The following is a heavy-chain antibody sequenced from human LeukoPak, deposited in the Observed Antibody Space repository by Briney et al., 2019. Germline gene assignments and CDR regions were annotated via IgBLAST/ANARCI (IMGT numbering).Heavy chain of an antibody. Sequence: PSETLSLTCAVSGVSVGSGGYSWSWIRQPPGKGLEWIGYVYHSGSTYYNPSLMSRVTISVDTSKNQFSLKLSSVTAADTAVYYCARDLRRSHIDYWGQGTLVTVSS. CDR2: VYHSGST. V-gene: IGHV4-30-2*01. J-gene: IGHJ4*02. D-gene: IGHD1-26*01. CDR1: GVSVGSGGYS. CDR3: ARDLRRSHIDY.